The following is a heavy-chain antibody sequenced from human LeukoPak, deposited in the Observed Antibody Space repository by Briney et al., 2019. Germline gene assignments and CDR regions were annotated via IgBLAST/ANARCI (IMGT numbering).Heavy chain of an antibody. CDR1: GLTFSSYS. CDR3: AREKTGEKYYYGMDV. V-gene: IGHV3-21*01. CDR2: ISSSSSYI. J-gene: IGHJ6*04. D-gene: IGHD7-27*01. Sequence: PGGSLRLSCAASGLTFSSYSMNWVRQAPGKGLEWVSSISSSSSYIYYADSVKGRFTISRDNAKNSLYLQMNSLRAEDTAVYYCAREKTGEKYYYGMDVWGKGTTVTVSS.